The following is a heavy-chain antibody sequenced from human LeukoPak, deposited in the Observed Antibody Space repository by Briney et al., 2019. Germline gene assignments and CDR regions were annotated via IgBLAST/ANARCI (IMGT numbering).Heavy chain of an antibody. D-gene: IGHD2-2*02. CDR3: ARDGYCSSTSCFTYNWFDP. CDR2: ISAYNGNT. CDR1: GYTFTSYG. V-gene: IGHV1-18*01. J-gene: IGHJ5*02. Sequence: ASVKVSCKASGYTFTSYGISWVRQAPGQGLEWMGWISAYNGNTNYAQKLQGRVTMTTDTSTSTAYMELRSLRSDDTAVYYCARDGYCSSTSCFTYNWFDPWGQGTLVTVSP.